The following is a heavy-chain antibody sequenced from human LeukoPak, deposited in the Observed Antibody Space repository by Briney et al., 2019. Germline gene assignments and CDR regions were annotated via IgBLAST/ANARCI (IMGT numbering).Heavy chain of an antibody. CDR1: GDTSGSYA. D-gene: IGHD3-16*01. V-gene: IGHV1-69*04. Sequence: GASVKVSCKASGDTSGSYAMNWVRQAPGQGLECVARIIPLLGITNHAQKLQGRVTVTADTSTNTVYMELSSLRPDDTAVYYCARARSRITFGGIRHAFDIWGQGTLVTVSS. CDR3: ARARSRITFGGIRHAFDI. J-gene: IGHJ3*02. CDR2: IIPLLGIT.